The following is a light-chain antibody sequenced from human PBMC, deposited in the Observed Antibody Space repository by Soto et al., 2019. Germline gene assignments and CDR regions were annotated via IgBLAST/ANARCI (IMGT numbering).Light chain of an antibody. CDR1: QIISRW. CDR2: KAS. J-gene: IGKJ1*01. Sequence: DIQMTQSPSTLSASVGDRVTITCRASQIISRWLAWYQQKPGKAHKLLIYKASTLESEVPSRFSGSGSGTEFTLTINSLQPDDFATYYYQQYDSYWTFGQGTKVEIK. V-gene: IGKV1-5*03. CDR3: QQYDSYWT.